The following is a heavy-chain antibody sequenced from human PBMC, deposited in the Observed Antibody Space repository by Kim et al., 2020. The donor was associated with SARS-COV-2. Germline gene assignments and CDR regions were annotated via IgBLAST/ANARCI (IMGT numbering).Heavy chain of an antibody. Sequence: GGSLRLSCAASGFTFSTYSMSWVRQAPGKGLEWVSSIFGSGDSTFYADSVRGRFTIYRDNSKSTLYLRMDSLRAEDTAKYYCAKDRRPDGRWSIDFWGQGTLVTVSS. CDR1: GFTFSTYS. D-gene: IGHD2-15*01. CDR3: AKDRRPDGRWSIDF. CDR2: IFGSGDST. V-gene: IGHV3-23*01. J-gene: IGHJ4*02.